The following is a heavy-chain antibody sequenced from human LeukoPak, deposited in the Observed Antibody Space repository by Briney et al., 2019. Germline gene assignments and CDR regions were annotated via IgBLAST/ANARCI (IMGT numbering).Heavy chain of an antibody. CDR3: ARGAPPSGDYFDY. V-gene: IGHV3-30*02. CDR2: IRYDGSNK. D-gene: IGHD1-26*01. J-gene: IGHJ4*02. CDR1: GFTFSSYG. Sequence: GGSLRLSCAASGFTFSSYGMHWVRQAPGKGLEWVSSIRYDGSNKYYADSVKGRFTISRDNSKNTLYLQMNSLRAEDTALYYCARGAPPSGDYFDYWGQGTLVTVSS.